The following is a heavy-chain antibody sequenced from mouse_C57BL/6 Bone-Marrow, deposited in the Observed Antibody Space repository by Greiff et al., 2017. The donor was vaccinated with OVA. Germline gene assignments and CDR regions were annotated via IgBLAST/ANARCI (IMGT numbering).Heavy chain of an antibody. CDR3: ATYSNYVRFAY. Sequence: VKLQQSGAELVRPGTSVKVSCKASGYAFTNYLIEWVKQRPGQGLEWIGVINPGSGGTNYNEKFKGKATLTADKSSSTAYMQLSSLTSEDSAVYFCATYSNYVRFAYWGQGTLVTVSA. D-gene: IGHD2-5*01. V-gene: IGHV1-54*01. CDR2: INPGSGGT. CDR1: GYAFTNYL. J-gene: IGHJ3*01.